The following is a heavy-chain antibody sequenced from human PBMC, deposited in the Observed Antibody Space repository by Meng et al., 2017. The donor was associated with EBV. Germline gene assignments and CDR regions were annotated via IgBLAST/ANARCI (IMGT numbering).Heavy chain of an antibody. Sequence: GQLEGSGPGRGKPSGTRAWAGGVAGGASGRRSGWRWVRQPPGKGLEWIGEIYHSGSTNYNPSLKSRVTISVDKSKNQFSLKLSSVTAADTAVYYCVGTRTGTPDYWGQGTLVTVSS. CDR3: VGTRTGTPDY. D-gene: IGHD1-1*01. CDR1: GGASGRRSG. V-gene: IGHV4-4*02. J-gene: IGHJ4*02. CDR2: IYHSGST.